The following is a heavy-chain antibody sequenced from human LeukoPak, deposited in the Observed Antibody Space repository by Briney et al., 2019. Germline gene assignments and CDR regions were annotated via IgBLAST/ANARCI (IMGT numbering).Heavy chain of an antibody. J-gene: IGHJ3*02. D-gene: IGHD1-26*01. CDR1: GGSISSYY. CDR3: ARDPYSGSYYRWAFDI. CDR2: IYYSGST. Sequence: SETLSLTCTVSGGSISSYYWSWIRQPPGTGLEWIGYIYYSGSTNYNPSLKSRVTISVDTSKNQFSLKLSSVTAADTAVYYCARDPYSGSYYRWAFDIWGQGTMVTVSS. V-gene: IGHV4-59*01.